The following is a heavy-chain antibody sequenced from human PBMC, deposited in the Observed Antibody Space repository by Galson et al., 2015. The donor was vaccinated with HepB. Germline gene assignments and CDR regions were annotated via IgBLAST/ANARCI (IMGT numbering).Heavy chain of an antibody. D-gene: IGHD1-26*01. Sequence: QSGAEVKKPGESLRISCKGSGYSFTSYWISWVRQMPGKGLEWMGRIDPSDSYTNYSPSFQGHVTISADKSISTAYLQWSSLKASDTAMYYCARHGPGWKVGATPIDYWGQGTLVTVSS. V-gene: IGHV5-10-1*01. CDR1: GYSFTSYW. CDR2: IDPSDSYT. CDR3: ARHGPGWKVGATPIDY. J-gene: IGHJ4*02.